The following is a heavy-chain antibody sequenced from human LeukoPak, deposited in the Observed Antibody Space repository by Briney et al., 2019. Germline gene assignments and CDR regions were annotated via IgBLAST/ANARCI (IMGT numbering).Heavy chain of an antibody. CDR2: IYTSGST. CDR3: AREQLSAFDI. CDR1: GGSISSSSYY. D-gene: IGHD6-6*01. Sequence: SETLSLTCTVSGGSISSSSYYWGWIRQPAGKGLEWIGRIYTSGSTNYNPSLKSRVTISVDTSKNQFSLKLSSVTAADTAVYYCAREQLSAFDIWGQGTMVTVSS. V-gene: IGHV4-61*02. J-gene: IGHJ3*02.